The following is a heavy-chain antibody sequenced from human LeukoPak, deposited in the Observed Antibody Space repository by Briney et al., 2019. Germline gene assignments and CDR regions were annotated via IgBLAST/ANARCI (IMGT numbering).Heavy chain of an antibody. V-gene: IGHV4-61*02. CDR1: GGSISSGSYY. CDR3: ARVDSSRWNQYYYYMDV. CDR2: IYTSGST. Sequence: PSETLSLTCTVSGGSISSGSYYWSWIRQPAGKGLEWIGRIYTSGSTNYNPSLKSRVAISVDTSKNQFSLKLSSVTAADTAVYYCARVDSSRWNQYYYYMDVWGKGTTVTVSS. J-gene: IGHJ6*03. D-gene: IGHD6-13*01.